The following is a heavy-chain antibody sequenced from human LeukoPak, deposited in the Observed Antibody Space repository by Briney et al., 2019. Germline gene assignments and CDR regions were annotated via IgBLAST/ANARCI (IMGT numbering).Heavy chain of an antibody. J-gene: IGHJ4*02. CDR2: ISYDGSNK. V-gene: IGHV3-30-3*01. D-gene: IGHD3-10*01. Sequence: GGSLRLSCAASGFTFSSYAMHWVRQAPGKGLEWVAVISYDGSNKYYADSVKGRFTISRDNSKNTLYLQMNSLRAEDTAVYYCATSELLWFGELFRFDYWGQGTLVTVSS. CDR1: GFTFSSYA. CDR3: ATSELLWFGELFRFDY.